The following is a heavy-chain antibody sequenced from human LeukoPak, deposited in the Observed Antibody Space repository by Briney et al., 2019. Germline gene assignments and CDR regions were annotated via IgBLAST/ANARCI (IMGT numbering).Heavy chain of an antibody. D-gene: IGHD4-23*01. Sequence: PGGSLRLSCAASGFTVSSNYMSWVRQAPGKGLEWVANIKQDGSEKYYVDSVKGRFTISRDNAKNSLYLQMNSLRAEDTAVYYCARVPPFSYGGRSLGVLLFDYWGQGTLVTVSS. CDR2: IKQDGSEK. V-gene: IGHV3-7*01. J-gene: IGHJ4*02. CDR3: ARVPPFSYGGRSLGVLLFDY. CDR1: GFTVSSNY.